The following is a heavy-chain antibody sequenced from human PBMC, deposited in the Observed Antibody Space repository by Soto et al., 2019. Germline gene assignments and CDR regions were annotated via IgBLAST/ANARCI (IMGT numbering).Heavy chain of an antibody. D-gene: IGHD6-25*01. Sequence: EAQLLESGGGLVQPGGSRSLSCAASGFKFSSFEMNWVRRPAGKGLEWVSTISGKGGDTYYADSVKGRFTISRDISKNTLYLQMNSLRVEDTAIYYCVKDPGERLYRAFDVWGQGTVVTVS. CDR3: VKDPGERLYRAFDV. CDR2: ISGKGGDT. CDR1: GFKFSSFE. V-gene: IGHV3-23*01. J-gene: IGHJ3*01.